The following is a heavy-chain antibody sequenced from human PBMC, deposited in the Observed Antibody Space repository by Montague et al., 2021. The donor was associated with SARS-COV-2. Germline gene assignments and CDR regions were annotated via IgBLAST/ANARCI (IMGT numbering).Heavy chain of an antibody. J-gene: IGHJ6*02. V-gene: IGHV4-61*09. CDR3: ARFLGFCSGANCYSSGMDV. D-gene: IGHD2-15*01. CDR2: IQTSGTS. CDR1: GDSMTSGSHF. Sequence: ILSLTCTVSGDSMTSGSHFWTWIRQPAGKGLEWIGHIQTSGTSNYNPSLRDRITLSIDTSRNQFSLGLRSVTAAGTAVYYCARFLGFCSGANCYSSGMDVWGQGTTVTVSS.